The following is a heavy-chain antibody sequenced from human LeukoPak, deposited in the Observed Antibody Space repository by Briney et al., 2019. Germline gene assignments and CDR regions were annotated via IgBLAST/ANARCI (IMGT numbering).Heavy chain of an antibody. CDR1: GFTFSNYA. CDR2: ISGSGGGT. Sequence: GGSLRLSCAASGFTFSNYAMSWVRQAPGKGLEWISAISGSGGGTYYADSVKGRFTISRDNSKNTLYLQLNSLRVEDTAVYYCAKGLEVGGAKGADYWGQGTLVTVSS. CDR3: AKGLEVGGAKGADY. J-gene: IGHJ4*02. D-gene: IGHD1-26*01. V-gene: IGHV3-23*01.